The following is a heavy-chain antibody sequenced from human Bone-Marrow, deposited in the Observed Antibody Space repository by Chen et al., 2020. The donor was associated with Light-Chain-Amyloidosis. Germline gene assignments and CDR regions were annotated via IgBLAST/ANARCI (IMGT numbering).Heavy chain of an antibody. CDR3: ARGGLSTSRIDF. CDR1: GFTFTTYV. J-gene: IGHJ4*02. Sequence: EVHLVESGGGLVRPGGSLRLSCAAAGFTFTTYVMNWVRKAPGKGLEWVSYIITSGNYISYSDSMKGRFTISRDNIKSSVFLQMNSLTAGDTAVYFCARGGLSTSRIDFWGPGVLVTVSS. D-gene: IGHD2-2*01. V-gene: IGHV3-21*06. CDR2: IITSGNYI.